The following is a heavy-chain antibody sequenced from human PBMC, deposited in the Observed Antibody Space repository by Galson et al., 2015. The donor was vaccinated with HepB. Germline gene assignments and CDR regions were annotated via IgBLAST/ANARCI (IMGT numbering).Heavy chain of an antibody. D-gene: IGHD7-27*01. V-gene: IGHV3-30*04. CDR1: GFTFSSYA. CDR2: ISYDGSNK. J-gene: IGHJ2*01. Sequence: SLRLSCAASGFTFSSYAMHWVRQAPGKGLEWVAVISYDGSNKYYADSVKGRFTISRDNSKNTLYLQMNSLRAEDTAVYYCARGTGEGWYFDLWGRGTLVTVSS. CDR3: ARGTGEGWYFDL.